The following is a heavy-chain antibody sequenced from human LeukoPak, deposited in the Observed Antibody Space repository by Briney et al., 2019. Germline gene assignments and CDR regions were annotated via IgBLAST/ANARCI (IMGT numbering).Heavy chain of an antibody. D-gene: IGHD2-21*02. CDR2: IYYSGST. CDR3: ARLYCGGDCYSGSFDY. Sequence: SETLSLTCIVSGGSIGSSSNYWGWIRQPPGKGLEWIGSIYYSGSTCYNPSLKSRVTISVDTSKNQFSLKLSSVTAADTAVYYCARLYCGGDCYSGSFDYWGQGTLVTVSS. V-gene: IGHV4-39*01. J-gene: IGHJ4*02. CDR1: GGSIGSSSNY.